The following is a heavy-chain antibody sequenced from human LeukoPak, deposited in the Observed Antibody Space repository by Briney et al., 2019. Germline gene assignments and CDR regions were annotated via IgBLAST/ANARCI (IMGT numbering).Heavy chain of an antibody. D-gene: IGHD3-22*01. J-gene: IGHJ4*02. CDR3: AKSPFLGDSSGYYYD. V-gene: IGHV3-23*01. CDR1: GFTFSSYA. Sequence: PGGSLRLSCAASGFTFSSYAMSWVRQAPGKGLEWVSAISGSGGSTYYADSVKGRFTISRDNSKNTLYLQMNSLRAEDTAVYYCAKSPFLGDSSGYYYDWGQGTLVTVSS. CDR2: ISGSGGST.